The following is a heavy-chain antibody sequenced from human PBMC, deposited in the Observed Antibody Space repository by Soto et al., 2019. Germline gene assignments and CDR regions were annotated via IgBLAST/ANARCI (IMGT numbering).Heavy chain of an antibody. D-gene: IGHD3-16*01. CDR1: GFSLRTTGVG. Sequence: QINLKESGPTLVEPTQNLTLTCTYSGFSLRTTGVGVGWIRQPPGKALEWLGIIYWNDDKRYSPSLKNRFTLTSDISKSQVVLTMTNMDPVDPATYYCAHTWGLPFDYWGQGTLVIVSS. J-gene: IGHJ4*02. CDR2: IYWNDDK. CDR3: AHTWGLPFDY. V-gene: IGHV2-5*01.